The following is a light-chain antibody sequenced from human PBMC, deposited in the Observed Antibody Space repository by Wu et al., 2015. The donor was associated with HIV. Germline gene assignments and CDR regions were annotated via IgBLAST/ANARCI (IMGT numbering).Light chain of an antibody. J-gene: IGKJ4*01. CDR3: QQSYSTPLT. V-gene: IGKV1-39*01. CDR1: QTISTY. CDR2: AAS. Sequence: DIQMTQSPSSLSASVGDRVTITCRASQTISTYLNWYQQKPGKPPKLLIDAASSLQSGVPSRFSGSGSGTDFTLTISSLQPEDFATYYCQQSYSTPLTFGGGPRWRSN.